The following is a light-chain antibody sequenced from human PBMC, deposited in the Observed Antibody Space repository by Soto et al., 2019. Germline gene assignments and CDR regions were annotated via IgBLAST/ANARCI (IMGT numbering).Light chain of an antibody. CDR2: AAS. J-gene: IGKJ2*01. CDR3: QQYGSPLYT. V-gene: IGKV3-20*01. Sequence: EAVLTQSPGTLSLSPGERATLSCRASQSVSSNYLAWYQQKPGQAPRLLIYAASRRATGIPDRFSGSASGTDFSLTISRLEPEDFAVYYCQQYGSPLYTLGQGTKLEIK. CDR1: QSVSSNY.